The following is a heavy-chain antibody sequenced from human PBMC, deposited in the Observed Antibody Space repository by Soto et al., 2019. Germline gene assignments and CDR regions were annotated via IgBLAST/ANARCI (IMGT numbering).Heavy chain of an antibody. J-gene: IGHJ5*02. CDR2: LKRQSAGGTS. V-gene: IGHV3-15*01. Sequence: PGGSLRLSCAPSGLALSKARMSWARQAPGTGLEWDARLKRQSAGGTSEYAAHVKGRFTISRVDSKNTLYMEMNSLKTEDITVYHCDTGGGVCYYPLFWAWGQGTMVTVSS. D-gene: IGHD3-22*01. CDR1: GLALSKAR. CDR3: DTGGGVCYYPLFWA.